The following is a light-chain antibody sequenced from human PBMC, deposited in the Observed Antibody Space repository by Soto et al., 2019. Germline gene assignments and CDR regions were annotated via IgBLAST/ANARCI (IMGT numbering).Light chain of an antibody. J-gene: IGLJ2*01. CDR2: DDN. CDR3: QVWDGATDRVL. Sequence: SYELTQPPSVSVAPGQTARITWERDNFGTNGVRWYQRKPGQAPVLVVYDDNDRPPGIPERFSASNSGDTATLTISRVGAGDEADYFCQVWDGATDRVLFGGGTKLTVL. CDR1: NFGTNG. V-gene: IGLV3-21*02.